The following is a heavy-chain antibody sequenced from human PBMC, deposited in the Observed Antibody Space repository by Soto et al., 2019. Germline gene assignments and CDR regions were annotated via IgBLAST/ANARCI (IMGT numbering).Heavy chain of an antibody. V-gene: IGHV3-21*01. CDR1: GFTLSSYS. D-gene: IGHD3-10*01. CDR3: ARDTTYYYGSGSPTNPDY. J-gene: IGHJ4*02. CDR2: ISSSSSYI. Sequence: GSLRLSCAASGFTLSSYSMNWVRQAPGKGLEWVSSISSSSSYIYYADSVKGRFTISRDNAKNSLYLQMNSLRAEDTAVYYCARDTTYYYGSGSPTNPDYWGQGTLVTVSS.